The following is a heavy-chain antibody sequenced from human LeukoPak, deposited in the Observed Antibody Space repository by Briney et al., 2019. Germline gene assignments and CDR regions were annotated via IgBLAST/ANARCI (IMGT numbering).Heavy chain of an antibody. CDR3: AKTTALRFLEWLKLPVTFDY. V-gene: IGHV3-15*01. J-gene: IGHJ4*02. D-gene: IGHD3-3*01. CDR1: GFTFSNAW. Sequence: GGSLRLSCAASGFTFSNAWMSWVRQAPGKGLEWVGRIKSKTDGGTTDYAAPVKGRFTISRDDSKNTLYLQMNSLRAEDTAVYYCAKTTALRFLEWLKLPVTFDYWGQGTLVTVSS. CDR2: IKSKTDGGTT.